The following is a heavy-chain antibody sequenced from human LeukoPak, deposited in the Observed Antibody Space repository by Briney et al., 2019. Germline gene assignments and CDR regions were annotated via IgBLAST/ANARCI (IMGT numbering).Heavy chain of an antibody. CDR1: GFTFSSYG. CDR2: IRYDGSNK. V-gene: IGHV3-30*02. CDR3: AKGTKDCISR. J-gene: IGHJ4*02. D-gene: IGHD2-15*01. Sequence: GGSLRLSCAASGFTFSSYGMHWVRQAPGKGLGWVAFIRYDGSNKYYADSVKGRFTISRDNSKNTLYLQMNSLRAEDTAVYYCAKGTKDCISRWGQGTLVTVSS.